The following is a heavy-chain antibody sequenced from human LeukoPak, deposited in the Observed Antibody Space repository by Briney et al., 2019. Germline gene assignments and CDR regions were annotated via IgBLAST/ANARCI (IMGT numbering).Heavy chain of an antibody. CDR3: ARSYYGSGSLYYYGMDV. J-gene: IGHJ6*02. Sequence: SETLSLTCTVSGGSISSYYWSWIRRPPGKGLEWIGYIYYSGSTNYNPSLKSRVTISVDTSKNQFSLKLSSVTAADTAVYYCARSYYGSGSLYYYGMDVWGQGTTVTVSS. V-gene: IGHV4-59*01. CDR2: IYYSGST. D-gene: IGHD3-10*01. CDR1: GGSISSYY.